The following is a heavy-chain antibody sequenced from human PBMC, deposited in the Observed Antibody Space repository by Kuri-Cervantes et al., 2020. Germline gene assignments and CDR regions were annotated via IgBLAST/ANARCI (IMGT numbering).Heavy chain of an antibody. CDR3: ARERGSGSYYFDY. CDR1: GFSLSTSGMC. Sequence: SGPTLVKPTQTLTLTCTFSGFSLSTSGMCVSWIRQPPGKALEWPARIDWDDDKFYSTSLKTRLTISKDTSKNQVVLTMTNMGPVDTATYYCARERGSGSYYFDYWGQGTLVTVSS. V-gene: IGHV2-70*17. D-gene: IGHD3-10*01. CDR2: IDWDDDK. J-gene: IGHJ4*02.